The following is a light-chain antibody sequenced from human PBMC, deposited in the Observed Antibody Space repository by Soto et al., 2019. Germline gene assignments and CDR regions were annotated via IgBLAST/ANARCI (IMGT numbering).Light chain of an antibody. CDR2: EVS. CDR1: SSDVGSYNL. V-gene: IGLV2-23*02. Sequence: QSALTQPASVSGSPGQSITISCTGTSSDVGSYNLVSWYQQHPGKAPKFMIYEVSKRPSGVSNRFSGSKSGNTASLTISGLQAEDEADYYCCSYAGSNTSVVFGGGTQLTVL. J-gene: IGLJ2*01. CDR3: CSYAGSNTSVV.